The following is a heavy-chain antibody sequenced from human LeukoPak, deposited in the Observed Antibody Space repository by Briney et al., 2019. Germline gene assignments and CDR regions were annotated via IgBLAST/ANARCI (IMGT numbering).Heavy chain of an antibody. CDR1: GFTFSIYA. Sequence: PGGSLRLSCAASGFTFSIYAMSWVRQAPGKGLEWVSVISGSGGSTYYADSVKGRFTIPRDNSKNTLYLQMNSLRAEDTAVYYCAKDPHFSYYFDYWGQGTLVTVSS. CDR3: AKDPHFSYYFDY. V-gene: IGHV3-23*01. CDR2: ISGSGGST. J-gene: IGHJ4*02. D-gene: IGHD3-3*02.